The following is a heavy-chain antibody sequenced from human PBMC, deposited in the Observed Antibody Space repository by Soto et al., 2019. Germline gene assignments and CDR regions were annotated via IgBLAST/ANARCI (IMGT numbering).Heavy chain of an antibody. CDR3: ARDGEYSISFVTAEKSDFDY. J-gene: IGHJ4*01. D-gene: IGHD6-6*01. CDR2: IIPILGIA. V-gene: IGHV1-69*04. CDR1: GGTFSSYT. Sequence: SVKVSCKASGGTFSSYTISWVRQAPGQGLEWMGRIIPILGIANYAQKFQGRVTITADKSTSTAYMELSSLRPEDTAVYYCARDGEYSISFVTAEKSDFDYWGQEDLLTVSS.